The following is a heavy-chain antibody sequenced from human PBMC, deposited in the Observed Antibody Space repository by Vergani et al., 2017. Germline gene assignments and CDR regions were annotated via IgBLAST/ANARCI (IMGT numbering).Heavy chain of an antibody. CDR1: GYTLTELS. Sequence: QVQLVQSGAEVKKPGASVKVSCTVSGYTLTELSMTWVRQAPGKGLEWMGGFDPEDGETNYAQKFQGRVTMTEDTSTDTAYMELSSLRAEDTAVYYCATDLNPMTTVTTDHWGQGTLVTVSS. J-gene: IGHJ4*02. D-gene: IGHD4-17*01. CDR3: ATDLNPMTTVTTDH. CDR2: FDPEDGET. V-gene: IGHV1-24*01.